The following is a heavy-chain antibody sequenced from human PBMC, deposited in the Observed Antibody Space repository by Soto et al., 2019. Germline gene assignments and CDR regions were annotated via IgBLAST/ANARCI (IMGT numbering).Heavy chain of an antibody. D-gene: IGHD2-15*01. V-gene: IGHV1-46*01. Sequence: AAVKVSCKASGYLFTAYSMHWVRLAPGQGVEGMGVVNPSGCSTKYAQNFQGRVTMTRDKSTTTLYMQLSSLRSDDTAIYYCAREDNCSGGTCYSEYFHRWGQGTLVTVSS. J-gene: IGHJ1*01. CDR2: VNPSGCST. CDR3: AREDNCSGGTCYSEYFHR. CDR1: GYLFTAYS.